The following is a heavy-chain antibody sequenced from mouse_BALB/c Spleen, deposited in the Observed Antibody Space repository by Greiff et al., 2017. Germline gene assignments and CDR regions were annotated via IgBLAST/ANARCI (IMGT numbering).Heavy chain of an antibody. CDR2: IDPENGDT. J-gene: IGHJ3*01. D-gene: IGHD3-1*01. V-gene: IGHV14-4*02. Sequence: VQLQQSGAELVRSGASVKLSCTASGFNIKDYYMHWVKQRPEQGLEWIGWIDPENGDTEYAPKFQGMATMTADTSSNTAYLQLSSLTSEDTAVYYGNGQLGLAYWGQGTLVTVSA. CDR1: GFNIKDYY. CDR3: NGQLGLAY.